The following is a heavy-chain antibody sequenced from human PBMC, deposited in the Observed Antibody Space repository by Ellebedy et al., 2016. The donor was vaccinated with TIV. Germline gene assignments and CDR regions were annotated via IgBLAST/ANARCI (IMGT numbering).Heavy chain of an antibody. CDR2: ISGSTITS. V-gene: IGHV3-48*02. Sequence: GESLKISCTGSGFTFTSYSMNWVRQAPGKGLEWVSYISGSTITSYYADSVQGRFTISRDNAKNSLYLQMNGLRDEDTAVYFCARDMAWGNERVNDAFDIWGHGTLVTVSS. D-gene: IGHD7-27*01. J-gene: IGHJ3*02. CDR3: ARDMAWGNERVNDAFDI. CDR1: GFTFTSYS.